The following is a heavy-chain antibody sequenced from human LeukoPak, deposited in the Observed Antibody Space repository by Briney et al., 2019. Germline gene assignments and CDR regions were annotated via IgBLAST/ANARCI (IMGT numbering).Heavy chain of an antibody. J-gene: IGHJ4*02. CDR1: GGSFSGYY. CDR2: INHSGST. D-gene: IGHD6-6*01. V-gene: IGHV4-34*01. CDR3: ASSSRYSSSSASYY. Sequence: SETLSLTCAVYGGSFSGYYWSWIRQPPGKGLEWIGEINHSGSTNYNPSLKSRVTISVDTSKNQFSLKLSSVTAADTAVHYCASSSRYSSSSASYYWGQGTLVTVSS.